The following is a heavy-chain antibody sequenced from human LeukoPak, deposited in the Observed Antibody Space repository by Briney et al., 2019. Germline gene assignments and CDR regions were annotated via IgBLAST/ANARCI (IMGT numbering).Heavy chain of an antibody. V-gene: IGHV3-23*01. Sequence: GGSLRLSCAASGFTFSNYAMSWVRQAPGKGLEWVSVISGSGVATDYADSAKGRFTIPRDNSKNTLFLQMNSLRAEDTAVYYCAKDPQPSVRMLRGTMDVWGQGTTVTVSS. CDR1: GFTFSNYA. CDR3: AKDPQPSVRMLRGTMDV. D-gene: IGHD3-10*01. J-gene: IGHJ6*02. CDR2: ISGSGVAT.